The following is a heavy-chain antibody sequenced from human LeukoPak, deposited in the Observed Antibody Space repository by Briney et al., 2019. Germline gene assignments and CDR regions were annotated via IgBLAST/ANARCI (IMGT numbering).Heavy chain of an antibody. CDR3: AKGSGTSRPYYLDY. V-gene: IGHV3-23*01. D-gene: IGHD6-25*01. CDR2: ISGSGDST. Sequence: GGSLRLSCAASGFAFNNYVMTWVRQAPGKGLDWFSAISGSGDSTYYADSVKGRFTISRDSSKSTMYLQMTSLTAEDTAVYYCAKGSGTSRPYYLDYWGRGTLDTVSS. CDR1: GFAFNNYV. J-gene: IGHJ4*02.